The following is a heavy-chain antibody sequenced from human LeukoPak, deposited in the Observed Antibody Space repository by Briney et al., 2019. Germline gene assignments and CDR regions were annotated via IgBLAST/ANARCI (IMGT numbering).Heavy chain of an antibody. V-gene: IGHV3-21*01. CDR3: ARSFGGVIVTPFDY. CDR2: ISSSSSYI. D-gene: IGHD3-16*02. CDR1: AFTFSSYS. J-gene: IGHJ4*02. Sequence: PGGSLRLSCAASAFTFSSYSMNCVRQAPGKGLEWVSSISSSSSYIYYADSVKGRFTISRDNAKNSLYLQMNSLRAEDTAVYYCARSFGGVIVTPFDYWGQGTLVTVSS.